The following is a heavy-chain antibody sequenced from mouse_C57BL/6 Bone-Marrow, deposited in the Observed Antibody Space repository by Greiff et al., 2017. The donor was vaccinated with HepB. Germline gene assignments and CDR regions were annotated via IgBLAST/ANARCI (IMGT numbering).Heavy chain of an antibody. Sequence: QVQLKESGAELVRPGASVTLSCKASGYTFTDYEMHWVKHTPVHGLEWIGAIDPETGGTAYNQKFKGKAILTADKSSSTAYMELRSLTSEDSAVYYCTREGDDYDERGFDYWGQGTTLTVSS. CDR3: TREGDDYDERGFDY. D-gene: IGHD2-4*01. CDR1: GYTFTDYE. CDR2: IDPETGGT. V-gene: IGHV1-15*01. J-gene: IGHJ2*01.